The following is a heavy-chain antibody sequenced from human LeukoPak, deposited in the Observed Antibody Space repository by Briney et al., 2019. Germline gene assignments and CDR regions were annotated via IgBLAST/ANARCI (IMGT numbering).Heavy chain of an antibody. V-gene: IGHV4-39*01. Sequence: SETLSLTCTVSGGSISSSSFFWGWIRQPPGKGLEWIGTIYNSGSTHYNASLQNRVTIYVDTSKNQFSLRLSSVTAADAAVYYCARHGASQLLYPFVIWGEGTMVSVSS. D-gene: IGHD2-2*02. CDR1: GGSISSSSFF. CDR2: IYNSGST. J-gene: IGHJ3*02. CDR3: ARHGASQLLYPFVI.